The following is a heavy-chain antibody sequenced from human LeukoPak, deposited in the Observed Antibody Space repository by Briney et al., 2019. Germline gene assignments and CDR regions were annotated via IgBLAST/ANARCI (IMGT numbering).Heavy chain of an antibody. CDR1: GGSISSSTYY. Sequence: PSETLSLTCTVSGGSISSSTYYWGWIRQPPGKGLEWIGSIYYSGSTYYNPSLKSRVTISVDTSKNQFSLKLSSVTAADTAVYYCARNHIIRLGELCNWFDPWGQGTLVTVPS. J-gene: IGHJ5*02. V-gene: IGHV4-39*07. CDR3: ARNHIIRLGELCNWFDP. CDR2: IYYSGST. D-gene: IGHD3-16*01.